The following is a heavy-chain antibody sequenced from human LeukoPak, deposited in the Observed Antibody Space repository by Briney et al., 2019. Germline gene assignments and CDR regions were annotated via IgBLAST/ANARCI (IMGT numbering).Heavy chain of an antibody. CDR3: ATTFGTYYLSGLDY. Sequence: ASVKVSCMASGYTFTASYIHWVRQAPGQGLEWVGWININSGGTNRAQLFQGRVTMTRDTSITTAYLELTSLRSDATAVYYCATTFGTYYLSGLDYWGQGTLVTVSS. V-gene: IGHV1-2*02. CDR2: ININSGGT. D-gene: IGHD3-10*01. J-gene: IGHJ4*02. CDR1: GYTFTASY.